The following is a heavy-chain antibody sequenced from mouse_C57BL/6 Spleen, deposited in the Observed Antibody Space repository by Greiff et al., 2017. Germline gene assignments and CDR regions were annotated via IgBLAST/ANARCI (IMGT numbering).Heavy chain of an antibody. J-gene: IGHJ1*03. CDR3: ARGLTGRYWYFDV. D-gene: IGHD4-1*01. CDR1: GYTFTSYW. Sequence: VQLQQPGAELVMPGASVKLSCKASGYTFTSYWMHWVKQRPGQGLEWIGEIDPSDSYTNYNQKFKGKSTLTVDKSSSTAYMQLSSLTSEDSAVYYCARGLTGRYWYFDVWGTGTTVTVSS. V-gene: IGHV1-69*01. CDR2: IDPSDSYT.